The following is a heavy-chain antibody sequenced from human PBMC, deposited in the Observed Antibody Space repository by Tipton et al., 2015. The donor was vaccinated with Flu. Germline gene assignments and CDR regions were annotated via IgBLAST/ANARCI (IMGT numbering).Heavy chain of an antibody. D-gene: IGHD3-22*01. CDR3: ARLRANYYDSSGYSDY. Sequence: TLSLTCTVSGGSISSGGYYWSWIRQHPGKGLEWIGYIYYSGSTYYNPSLKSRVTISIDTSKNQFSLKLSSVTAADTAVYYCARLRANYYDSSGYSDYWGQGTLVTVSS. CDR1: GGSISSGGYY. J-gene: IGHJ4*02. V-gene: IGHV4-31*03. CDR2: IYYSGST.